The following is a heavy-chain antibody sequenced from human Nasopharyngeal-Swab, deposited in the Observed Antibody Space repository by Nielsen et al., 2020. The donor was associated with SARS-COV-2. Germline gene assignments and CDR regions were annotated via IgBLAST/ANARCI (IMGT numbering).Heavy chain of an antibody. CDR1: GFTFSSYA. CDR2: ISYDGSTK. Sequence: SLNISCAASGFTFSSYAMHVVRQAPGKRLEWGAVISYDGSTKYYADSLNGRFTISRDNSKNTLYLQMNSLRAEDTAVYYCASEEMSSAYLSFDYWGQGTLVTVSS. V-gene: IGHV3-30-3*01. J-gene: IGHJ4*02. CDR3: ASEEMSSAYLSFDY. D-gene: IGHD3-16*01.